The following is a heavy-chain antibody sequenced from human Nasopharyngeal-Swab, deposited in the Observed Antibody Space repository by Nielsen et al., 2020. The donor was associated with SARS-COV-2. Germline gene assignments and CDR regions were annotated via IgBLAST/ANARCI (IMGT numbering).Heavy chain of an antibody. J-gene: IGHJ4*02. CDR2: ISYDGSNK. V-gene: IGHV3-30*18. CDR3: AKGSPDLFSLYDSSGYSPRYFDY. D-gene: IGHD3-22*01. Sequence: GESLKISCAASGFTFSSYGMHWVRQAPGQGLEWVAVISYDGSNKYYADSVKGRFTISRDNSKNTLYLQMNSLRAEDTAVYYCAKGSPDLFSLYDSSGYSPRYFDYWGQGTLVTVSS. CDR1: GFTFSSYG.